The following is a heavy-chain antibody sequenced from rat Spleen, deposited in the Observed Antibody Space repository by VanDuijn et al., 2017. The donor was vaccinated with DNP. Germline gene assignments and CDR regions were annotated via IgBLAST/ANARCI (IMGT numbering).Heavy chain of an antibody. CDR2: IIYDGSRT. CDR1: GFTFSKYG. D-gene: IGHD1-12*02. V-gene: IGHV5-29*01. Sequence: EVQLVESGGGLVQPGGSLKLSCAASGFTFSKYGMAWVRQAPTRGLEWVANIIYDGSRTHYPDSVKGRFTISRDNAKSTLYLQMNSLRSEDTATYYCARPLYYYDGSYYPFAYWGQGTLVTVSS. J-gene: IGHJ3*01. CDR3: ARPLYYYDGSYYPFAY.